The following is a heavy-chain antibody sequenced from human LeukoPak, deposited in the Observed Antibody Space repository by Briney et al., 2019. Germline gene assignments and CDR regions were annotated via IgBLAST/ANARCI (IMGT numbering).Heavy chain of an antibody. CDR1: GYTLTAYY. CDR3: ARGYCSGGTCYLVENWLDP. D-gene: IGHD2-15*01. V-gene: IGHV1-2*06. J-gene: IGHJ5*02. CDR2: INPNSGGT. Sequence: GASVEVSCKASGYTLTAYYIYWVRQAPGQGLEWMGRINPNSGGTDYAQNFQGRVTMTRDTSISTAYMEVSRLRSDDTAVYYCARGYCSGGTCYLVENWLDPWGQGTLVTVSS.